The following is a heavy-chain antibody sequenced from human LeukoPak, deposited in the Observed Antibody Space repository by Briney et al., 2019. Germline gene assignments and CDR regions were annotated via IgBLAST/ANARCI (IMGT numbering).Heavy chain of an antibody. CDR3: ARVGPSVYADSSGYYPNYFDY. CDR2: INPSGGST. CDR1: GYTFTNYY. Sequence: ASVKVSCKASGYTFTNYYIHWVRQAPGQGLEWMGIINPSGGSTSYAQKFQGRVTITADKSTSTAYMELSSLRSEDTAVYYCARVGPSVYADSSGYYPNYFDYWGQGTLVTVSS. V-gene: IGHV1-46*01. J-gene: IGHJ4*02. D-gene: IGHD3-22*01.